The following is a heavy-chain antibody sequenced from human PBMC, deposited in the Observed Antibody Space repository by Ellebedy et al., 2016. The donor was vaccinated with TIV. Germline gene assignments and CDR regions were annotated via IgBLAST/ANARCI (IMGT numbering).Heavy chain of an antibody. D-gene: IGHD3-10*01. Sequence: GGSLRLSXAASGFTFSSYWMHWVRQAPGKGLMWVSRMDSGGSTTDYADSVKGRFTISRDNAKNTLYLQMDSLRAEDTAVYYCARAGSYLSEAVFYWGQGTLVTVSS. CDR2: MDSGGSTT. CDR3: ARAGSYLSEAVFY. V-gene: IGHV3-74*01. J-gene: IGHJ4*02. CDR1: GFTFSSYW.